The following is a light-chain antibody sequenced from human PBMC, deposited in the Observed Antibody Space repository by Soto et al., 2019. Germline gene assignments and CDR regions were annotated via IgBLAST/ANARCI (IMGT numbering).Light chain of an antibody. CDR1: TGAVTSGYY. CDR3: LLSVGGDVV. Sequence: QAVVTQEPSLTVSPGGTVTLTCASSTGAVTSGYYPNWVQQKPGQTPRALIYSTDNKHSWTPARFSGSLLGGKAALTLSGAQPEDEAEYYCLLSVGGDVVFGGGTKLTVL. CDR2: STD. J-gene: IGLJ2*01. V-gene: IGLV7-43*01.